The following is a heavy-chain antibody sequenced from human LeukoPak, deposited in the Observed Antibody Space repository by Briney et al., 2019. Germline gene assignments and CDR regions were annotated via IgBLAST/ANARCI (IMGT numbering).Heavy chain of an antibody. Sequence: NAGGSLRLSCAASGFTFSSYSMNWVRQAPGKGLEWVSSISSSSSYIYYADSVKGRFTISRDNAKNSLYLQMNSLRAEDTAVYYCARDLVVVTAIHPESPAEYFQHWGQGTLVTVSS. CDR3: ARDLVVVTAIHPESPAEYFQH. CDR2: ISSSSSYI. V-gene: IGHV3-21*01. J-gene: IGHJ1*01. D-gene: IGHD2-21*02. CDR1: GFTFSSYS.